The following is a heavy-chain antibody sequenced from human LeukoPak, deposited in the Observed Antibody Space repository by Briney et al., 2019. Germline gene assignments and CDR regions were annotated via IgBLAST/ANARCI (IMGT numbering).Heavy chain of an antibody. Sequence: PGGSLRLSCAASGFTVSNSYLNWVRQAPGKGLEWVSLIGWDGSYTYYADSVKGRFTISRDNSKNSLSLEMNNLRPEDTALYYCGRERRGLYIEVWGKGTTVTVSS. V-gene: IGHV3-43D*04. CDR1: GFTVSNSY. D-gene: IGHD3-10*01. CDR2: IGWDGSYT. J-gene: IGHJ6*03. CDR3: GRERRGLYIEV.